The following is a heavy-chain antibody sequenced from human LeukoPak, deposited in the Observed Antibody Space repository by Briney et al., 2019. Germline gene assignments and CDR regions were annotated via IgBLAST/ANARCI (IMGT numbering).Heavy chain of an antibody. CDR3: ASQIFVLADAFDI. CDR2: ISSSSSTI. CDR1: GFTFSSYG. V-gene: IGHV3-48*01. Sequence: GGSLRLSCAASGFTFSSYGMHWVRQAPGKGLEWVSYISSSSSTIYYADSVKGRFTISRDNAKNSLYLQMNSLRAEDTAVYYCASQIFVLADAFDIWGQGTMVTVSS. J-gene: IGHJ3*02. D-gene: IGHD3-3*01.